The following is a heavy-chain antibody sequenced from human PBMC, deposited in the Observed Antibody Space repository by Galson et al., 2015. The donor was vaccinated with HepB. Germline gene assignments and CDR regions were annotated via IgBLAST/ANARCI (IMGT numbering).Heavy chain of an antibody. V-gene: IGHV3-66*01. CDR2: IYTNGRT. D-gene: IGHD5-24*01. J-gene: IGHJ4*02. CDR3: GVWLQPFQY. CDR1: GFTVSGGS. Sequence: SLRLSCAASGFTVSGGSVRWVRQAPGKGLEWVSMIYTNGRTYYADSVRGRFTISRDSSKNTLYLQMNSLRAEDTAVYYCGVWLQPFQYWGQGSLVTVSS.